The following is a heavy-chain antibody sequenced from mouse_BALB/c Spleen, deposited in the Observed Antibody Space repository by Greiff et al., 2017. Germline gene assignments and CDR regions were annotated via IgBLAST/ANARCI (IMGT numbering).Heavy chain of an antibody. CDR3: ARGDYDDGAWFAY. V-gene: IGHV5-17*02. D-gene: IGHD2-4*01. CDR2: ISSGSSTI. Sequence: EVQGVESGGGLVQPGGSRKLSCAASGFTFSSFGMHWVRQAPEKGLEWVAYISSGSSTIYYADTVKGRFTISRDNPKNTLFLQMTSLRSEDTAMYYCARGDYDDGAWFAYWGQGTLVTVSA. J-gene: IGHJ3*01. CDR1: GFTFSSFG.